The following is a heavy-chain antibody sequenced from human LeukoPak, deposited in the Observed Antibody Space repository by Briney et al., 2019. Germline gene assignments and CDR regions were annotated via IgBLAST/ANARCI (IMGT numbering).Heavy chain of an antibody. V-gene: IGHV4-34*01. D-gene: IGHD6-13*01. CDR3: ARESAAAGDDAFDI. CDR2: INHSGST. Sequence: SETLSLTCAVYGGSFSGYYWSWIRQPPGKGLEWIGEINHSGSTNYNPSLKSRVTISVDTSKNQFSPKLSSVTAADTAVYYCARESAAAGDDAFDIWGQGTMVTVSS. CDR1: GGSFSGYY. J-gene: IGHJ3*02.